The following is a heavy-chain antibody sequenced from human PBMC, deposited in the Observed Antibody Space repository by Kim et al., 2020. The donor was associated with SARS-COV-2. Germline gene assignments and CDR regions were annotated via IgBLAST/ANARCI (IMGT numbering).Heavy chain of an antibody. J-gene: IGHJ6*01. Sequence: ASVKVSCKASGYTFTGYYMHWVRQAPGQGLEWMGRINPNSGGTNYAQKFQGRVTMTRDTSISTAYMELSRLRSDDTAVYYCARDSSIFGVVITPLSFYYGIDFWGQGTTVTVSS. D-gene: IGHD3-3*01. CDR3: ARDSSIFGVVITPLSFYYGIDF. V-gene: IGHV1-2*06. CDR1: GYTFTGYY. CDR2: INPNSGGT.